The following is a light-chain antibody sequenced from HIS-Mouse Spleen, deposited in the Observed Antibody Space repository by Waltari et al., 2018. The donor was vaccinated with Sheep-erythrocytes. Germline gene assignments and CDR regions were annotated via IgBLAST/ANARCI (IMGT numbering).Light chain of an antibody. V-gene: IGLV6-57*04. CDR1: SGSIASHY. Sequence: NFMLTQPHSVSESPGKTVTISCTRSSGSIASHYVQWYQPRPGSAPTTVIYEDNQRPSGFPDRFSGSIDSSSTSASLTISGLKTEDEADYYCQSYDSSNHGVFGGGTKLTVL. CDR3: QSYDSSNHGV. J-gene: IGLJ3*02. CDR2: EDN.